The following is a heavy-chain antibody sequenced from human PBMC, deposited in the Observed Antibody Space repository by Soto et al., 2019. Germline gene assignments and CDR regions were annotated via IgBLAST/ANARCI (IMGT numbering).Heavy chain of an antibody. V-gene: IGHV5-10-1*01. CDR3: ARQIYDSDTGPNFQYYFAC. D-gene: IGHD3-22*01. CDR2: IDPSDSQT. Sequence: XESLKISCKGSGYSFSGYWITWVRQKPGKGLEWMGRIDPSDSQTYYSPSFRGHVTISVTKSITTVFLQWSSLRASDTAMYYCARQIYDSDTGPNFQYYFACWGQGTPVTVSS. CDR1: GYSFSGYW. J-gene: IGHJ4*02.